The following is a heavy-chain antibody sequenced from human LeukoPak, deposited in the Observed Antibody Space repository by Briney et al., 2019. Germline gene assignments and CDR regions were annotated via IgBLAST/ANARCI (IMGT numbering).Heavy chain of an antibody. CDR2: ISYDGSNK. D-gene: IGHD1-1*01. CDR1: GFTFSSYA. V-gene: IGHV3-30-3*01. Sequence: GGSLRLSFAASGFTFSSYAMHWVRQAPGKGLEGVAVISYDGSNKYYADSVKGRFTISRDNSKNTLYLQMNSLRAEDTAVYYCARSRYNWNDQINYYYYGMDVWGQGTTVTVSS. J-gene: IGHJ6*02. CDR3: ARSRYNWNDQINYYYYGMDV.